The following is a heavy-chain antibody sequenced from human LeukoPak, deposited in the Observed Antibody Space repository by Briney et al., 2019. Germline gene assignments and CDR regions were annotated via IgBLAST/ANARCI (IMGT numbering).Heavy chain of an antibody. D-gene: IGHD6-19*01. V-gene: IGHV1-2*02. CDR2: INPNSGGK. J-gene: IGHJ4*02. CDR1: GYTFTGYY. CDR3: ARGVAGTPLTDY. Sequence: GASVKVSCKASGYTFTGYYIHWMRQAPGQGLEWMGWINPNSGGKNYAQKFQGRVTMTRDTSISIAYMELSRLRSDDTAVYYCARGVAGTPLTDYWGQGTLVTVSS.